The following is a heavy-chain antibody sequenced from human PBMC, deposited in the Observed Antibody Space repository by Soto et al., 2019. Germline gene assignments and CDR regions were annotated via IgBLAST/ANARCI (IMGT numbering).Heavy chain of an antibody. CDR1: GVSISSSNW. CDR2: IYHSGST. V-gene: IGHV4-4*02. J-gene: IGHJ4*02. CDR3: ARAAMGGSSWPFDY. D-gene: IGHD6-13*01. Sequence: SETLSLTCVVSGVSISSSNWWSWVRQPPGKGLEWIGEIYHSGSTNYNPSLKSRVTISVDKSKNQFSLKLSSVTAADTAVYYCARAAMGGSSWPFDYWGQGTLVTVSS.